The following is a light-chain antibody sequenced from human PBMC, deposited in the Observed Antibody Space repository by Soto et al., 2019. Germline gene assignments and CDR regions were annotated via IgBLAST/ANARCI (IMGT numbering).Light chain of an antibody. J-gene: IGKJ1*01. CDR1: QSISAS. CDR2: KAS. Sequence: DIQMTQSPSTLSASVGDRVTITCRASQSISASLAWYQQKPGKAPKPLIYKASSLETGVPSRFSGSGSGTEFTLTICSLQPDDFATYFCQHMATFGQGTKVEIK. V-gene: IGKV1-5*03. CDR3: QHMAT.